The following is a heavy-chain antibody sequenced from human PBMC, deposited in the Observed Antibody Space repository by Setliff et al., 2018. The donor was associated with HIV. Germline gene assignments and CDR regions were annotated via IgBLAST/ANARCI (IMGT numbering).Heavy chain of an antibody. CDR1: GFFFKNAW. Sequence: PGGSLRLSCAASGFFFKNAWMSWVRQAPGKGLEWIGRIKSEADGGTEESAAFLKGRFTISRDDSKNTLFLQMSSLKVEDTALYYCTTAGHGSLDFGYWGQGTRVTVSS. CDR3: TTAGHGSLDFGY. V-gene: IGHV3-15*01. CDR2: IKSEADGGTE. D-gene: IGHD1-1*01. J-gene: IGHJ4*02.